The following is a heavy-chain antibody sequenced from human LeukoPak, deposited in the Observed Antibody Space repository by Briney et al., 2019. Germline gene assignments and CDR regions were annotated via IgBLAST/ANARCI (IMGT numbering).Heavy chain of an antibody. V-gene: IGHV1-2*02. CDR3: ARELIYSGWFDP. CDR1: GYTFTEYY. D-gene: IGHD2-15*01. Sequence: ASVTVSCKASGYTFTEYYMHWVRQAPGKGREGMGWINPNSGGPNYAQKFQGRVTMTRDTSISTAYMELSRLRSDDTAVYYCARELIYSGWFDPWGQGTLVTVSS. J-gene: IGHJ5*02. CDR2: INPNSGGP.